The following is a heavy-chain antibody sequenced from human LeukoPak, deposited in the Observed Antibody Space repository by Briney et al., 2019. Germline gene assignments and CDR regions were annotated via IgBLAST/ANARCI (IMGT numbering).Heavy chain of an antibody. CDR1: GFTFSSYG. Sequence: GGSLRLSCAASGFTFSSYGMSWVRQAPGKGLEWVSSISSSSSYIYYADSVKGRFTISRDNAKNSLYLQMNSLRAEDTAVYYCARERYSSSWYGDYDAFDIWGQGTMVTVSS. D-gene: IGHD6-13*01. V-gene: IGHV3-21*01. CDR2: ISSSSSYI. J-gene: IGHJ3*02. CDR3: ARERYSSSWYGDYDAFDI.